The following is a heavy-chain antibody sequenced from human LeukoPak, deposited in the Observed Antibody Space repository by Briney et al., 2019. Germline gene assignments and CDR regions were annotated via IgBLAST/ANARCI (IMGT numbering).Heavy chain of an antibody. J-gene: IGHJ4*02. CDR1: GFTFSSYA. D-gene: IGHD3-22*01. CDR3: AKDFYDSSGYYPLLYFDY. Sequence: GGSLRLSCAASGFTFSSYAMSWVRQAPGKGLEWVSAISGSGGSTYYADSVKGRFTISRDNSKNTLYLQMNSLRAEDTAVYYCAKDFYDSSGYYPLLYFDYWGKGTLVTVSS. V-gene: IGHV3-23*01. CDR2: ISGSGGST.